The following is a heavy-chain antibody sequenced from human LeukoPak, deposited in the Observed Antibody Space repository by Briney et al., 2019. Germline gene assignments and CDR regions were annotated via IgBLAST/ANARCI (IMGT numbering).Heavy chain of an antibody. D-gene: IGHD6-13*01. J-gene: IGHJ4*02. Sequence: NPGGSLRLSCAASGFTFSSYGMHWVRQAPGKGLEWVAVISYDGSNKYYADSVKGRFTISRDNSKNTLYLQMNSLRAEDTAVYYCAKDRGSIAAAALDYWGQGTLVTVSS. V-gene: IGHV3-30*18. CDR3: AKDRGSIAAAALDY. CDR2: ISYDGSNK. CDR1: GFTFSSYG.